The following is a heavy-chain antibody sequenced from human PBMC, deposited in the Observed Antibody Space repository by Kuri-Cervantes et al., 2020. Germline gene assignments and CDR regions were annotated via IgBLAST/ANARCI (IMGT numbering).Heavy chain of an antibody. CDR2: IRYDGSNQ. D-gene: IGHD3-22*01. CDR1: GLIFNNAW. Sequence: GESLKISCEVSGLIFNNAWMNWVRQAPGKGLEWVAFIRYDGSNQYFADSVKGRFAISRDISKNTLYLQMNSLRAEDTAVYSCAKDIGWYYYDSRGGVGADYWGQGTLVTVSS. V-gene: IGHV3-30*02. CDR3: AKDIGWYYYDSRGGVGADY. J-gene: IGHJ4*02.